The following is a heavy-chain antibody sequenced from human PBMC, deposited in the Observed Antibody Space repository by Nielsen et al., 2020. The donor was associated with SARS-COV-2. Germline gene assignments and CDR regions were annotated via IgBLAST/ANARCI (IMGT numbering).Heavy chain of an antibody. J-gene: IGHJ6*03. CDR2: ISSSSSYI. D-gene: IGHD2-2*01. CDR3: ARGQNIVVVPAAKDYYYYYMDV. Sequence: VRQASGKGLEWVSSISSSSSYIYYADSVKGRFTISRDNAKNSLYLQMNSLRAEDTAVYYCARGQNIVVVPAAKDYYYYYMDVWGKGTTVTVSS. V-gene: IGHV3-21*01.